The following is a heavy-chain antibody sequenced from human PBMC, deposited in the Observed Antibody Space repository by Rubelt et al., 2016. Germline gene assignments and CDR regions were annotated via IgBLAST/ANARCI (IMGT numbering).Heavy chain of an antibody. CDR3: AKPARLDYGINAEYFQH. D-gene: IGHD4-17*01. CDR1: GFTFSSYG. J-gene: IGHJ1*01. V-gene: IGHV3-30*02. CDR2: IRYDGSNK. Sequence: QVQLVESGGGVVQPGGSLRLSCAASGFTFSSYGMHWVRQAPGKGLEWVAFIRYDGSNKYYADSVKGRFTSSRENYKNTLYLQMNSLRAEDTAVYYCAKPARLDYGINAEYFQHWGQGTLVTVSS.